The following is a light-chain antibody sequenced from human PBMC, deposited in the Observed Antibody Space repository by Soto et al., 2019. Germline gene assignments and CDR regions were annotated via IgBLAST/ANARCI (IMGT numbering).Light chain of an antibody. CDR3: QQYFSPPFT. J-gene: IGKJ3*01. CDR2: WAS. Sequence: DIVMTQSPESLPVSLGERATINCKSSQSVLYSSNNKNYLVWYQQKRGQPPRMIVSWASIRASGVPERFSGGGSGTDFTLTISSLQAEDVAVYYCQQYFSPPFTFGPGTKVEIK. V-gene: IGKV4-1*01. CDR1: QSVLYSSNNKNY.